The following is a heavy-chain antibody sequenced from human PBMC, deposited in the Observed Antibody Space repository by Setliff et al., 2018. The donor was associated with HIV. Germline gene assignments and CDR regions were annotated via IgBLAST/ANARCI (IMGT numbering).Heavy chain of an antibody. CDR3: SRRHGNLAAFDI. V-gene: IGHV5-51*01. CDR1: GYSFTSYW. Sequence: GESLKTSCKGSGYSFTSYWIGWVRQMPGKGLEWMGIIYSGDSDTRYSPSFPGQVTSAAVESISTAYLQWSSLEASDTAMYYCSRRHGNLAAFDIWGQGTMVTVSS. CDR2: IYSGDSDT. J-gene: IGHJ3*02.